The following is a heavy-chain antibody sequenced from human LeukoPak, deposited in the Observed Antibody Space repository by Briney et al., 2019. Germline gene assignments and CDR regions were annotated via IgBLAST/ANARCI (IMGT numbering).Heavy chain of an antibody. CDR2: ISSSSSYI. D-gene: IGHD3-3*01. CDR3: ARRGSYYDFWSGYYPNYYYGMDV. V-gene: IGHV3-21*01. Sequence: PGGSLRLSCAASGFTFSSYSMNWVRQAPGKGLEWVSSISSSSSYIYYADSVKGRFTISRDNAKNSLYLQMNSLRAEDTAVYYCARRGSYYDFWSGYYPNYYYGMDVWGQGTTVTVSS. CDR1: GFTFSSYS. J-gene: IGHJ6*02.